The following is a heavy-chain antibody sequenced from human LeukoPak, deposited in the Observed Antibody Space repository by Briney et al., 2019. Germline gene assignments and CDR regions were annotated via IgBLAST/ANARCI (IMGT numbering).Heavy chain of an antibody. CDR1: GGSFSGYY. Sequence: SETLSLTCAVYGGSFSGYYWSWIRQPPGKGLEWIGEINHSGCTNYNPSLKSRVTISVDTSKNQFSLKLSSVTAADTAVYYCARSMVHWYFDLWGRGTLVTVSS. D-gene: IGHD2-8*01. CDR3: ARSMVHWYFDL. V-gene: IGHV4-34*01. CDR2: INHSGCT. J-gene: IGHJ2*01.